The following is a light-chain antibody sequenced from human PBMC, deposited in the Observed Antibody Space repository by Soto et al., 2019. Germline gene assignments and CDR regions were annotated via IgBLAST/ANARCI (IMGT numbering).Light chain of an antibody. J-gene: IGKJ5*01. CDR2: AAS. V-gene: IGKV3D-15*01. CDR1: QSVTSN. CDR3: QQYNNWPPIT. Sequence: EIVLTQSPDTLAVSPGEVATLSCWASQSVTSNLAWYQQKRGQAPRLLIYAASTRATGVPARFSGSGSGTEFTLTISSLQSEDFAVYYCQQYNNWPPITFGDGTRLEMK.